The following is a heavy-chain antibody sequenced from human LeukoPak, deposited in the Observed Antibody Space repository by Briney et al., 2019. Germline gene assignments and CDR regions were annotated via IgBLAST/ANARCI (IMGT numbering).Heavy chain of an antibody. CDR2: IYYSGST. CDR3: ARRPTYYYDSSGYYPPFHFDY. CDR1: GGSFSGYY. D-gene: IGHD3-22*01. Sequence: SETLSLTCAVYGGSFSGYYWSWIRQPPGKGLEWIGSIYYSGSTYYNPSLKSRVTISVDTSKNQFSLKLSSVTAADTAVYYCARRPTYYYDSSGYYPPFHFDYWGQGALVTVSS. V-gene: IGHV4-34*01. J-gene: IGHJ4*02.